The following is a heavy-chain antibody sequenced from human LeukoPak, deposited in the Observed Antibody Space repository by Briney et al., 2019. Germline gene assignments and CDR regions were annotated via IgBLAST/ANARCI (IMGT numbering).Heavy chain of an antibody. D-gene: IGHD6-13*01. CDR3: AKVGGRSSSLYYDMDV. J-gene: IGHJ6*02. CDR1: GFTFSSYA. V-gene: IGHV3-23*01. Sequence: GGSLRLSCAASGFTFSSYAMSWVRQAPGKGLEWVSAISGSGGSTYYADSVKGRFTISRDNSKNTLYLQMNSLRAEDTAVYYCAKVGGRSSSLYYDMDVWGQGTTVTVSS. CDR2: ISGSGGST.